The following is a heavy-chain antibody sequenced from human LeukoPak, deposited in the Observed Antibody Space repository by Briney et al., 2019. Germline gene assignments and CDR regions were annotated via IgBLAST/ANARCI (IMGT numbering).Heavy chain of an antibody. CDR3: AISGSSSSSTRRYYYMDV. CDR1: GGTLNMYA. CDR2: IIPIFGTA. V-gene: IGHV1-69*05. Sequence: SVKVSCKASGGTLNMYAISWVRQAPGQGLQWMGGIIPIFGTANYAQKFQGRVTITTDESTSTAYMELSSLRSEDTAVYYCAISGSSSSSTRRYYYMDVWGKGTTVTVSS. J-gene: IGHJ6*03. D-gene: IGHD6-6*01.